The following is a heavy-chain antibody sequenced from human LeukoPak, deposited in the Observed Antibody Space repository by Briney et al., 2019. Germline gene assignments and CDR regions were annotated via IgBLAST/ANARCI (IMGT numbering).Heavy chain of an antibody. V-gene: IGHV3-23*01. CDR3: AKGSGRPNWFDP. CDR1: GFTVNSNY. D-gene: IGHD3-10*01. Sequence: GGSLRLSCVASGFTVNSNYISWVRQAPGKGLEWVSAISGSSGGTTYYAGSVKGRFTISRDNSKNTLYLQMNSLRAEDTAVYYCAKGSGRPNWFDPWGQGTLVTVSS. J-gene: IGHJ5*02. CDR2: ISGSSGGTT.